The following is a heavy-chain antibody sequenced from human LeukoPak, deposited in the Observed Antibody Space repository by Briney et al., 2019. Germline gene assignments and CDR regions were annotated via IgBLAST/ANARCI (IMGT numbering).Heavy chain of an antibody. D-gene: IGHD2-2*01. Sequence: SETLSLTCAVYGGSVSGYYWSWIRQPPGKGLEWIGEINHSGSTNYNPSLKSRVTISVDTSKNQFSLKLTSVTAADTAVYYCARHRYCTSTSCTFYFDSWGQGRLVTVSS. CDR3: ARHRYCTSTSCTFYFDS. CDR2: INHSGST. CDR1: GGSVSGYY. J-gene: IGHJ4*02. V-gene: IGHV4-34*01.